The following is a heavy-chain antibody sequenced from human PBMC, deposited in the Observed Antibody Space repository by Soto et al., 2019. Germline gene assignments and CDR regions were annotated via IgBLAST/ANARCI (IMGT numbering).Heavy chain of an antibody. CDR2: IYYSGST. CDR3: ARSEYYFDY. V-gene: IGHV4-59*01. J-gene: IGHJ4*02. Sequence: PSETLSLTCTVSGGSISSYYWSWIRQPPGKGLEWIGYIYYSGSTNYNPSLKSRVTISVDTSKNQFSLKLSSVTAADTAVYYCARSEYYFDYWGQGTLVTVSS. CDR1: GGSISSYY.